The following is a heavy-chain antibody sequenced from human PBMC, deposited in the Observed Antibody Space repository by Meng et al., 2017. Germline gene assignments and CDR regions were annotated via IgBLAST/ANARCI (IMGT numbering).Heavy chain of an antibody. CDR1: GFYFSKAW. Sequence: VVLGGDCGTPGRSLSLYCASSGFYFSKAWMSWVRQAPGKGLEWVCRIKSNTDGGTAEYAAPVTGRFTISRDDSKSTLYLQMSGLRIDDTGVYYCTWDDKAVSGYWGQGTLVTVSS. D-gene: IGHD3-9*01. J-gene: IGHJ4*02. V-gene: IGHV3-15*01. CDR3: TWDDKAVSGY. CDR2: IKSNTDGGTA.